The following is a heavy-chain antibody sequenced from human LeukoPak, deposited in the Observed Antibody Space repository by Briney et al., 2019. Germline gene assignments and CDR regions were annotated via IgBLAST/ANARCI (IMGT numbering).Heavy chain of an antibody. Sequence: ASVKVSCKPSGYTFTGYYMHWVRQAPGQGLEWMGRINPNSGGTNYAQKFQGRVTMTRDTSISTAYMELSRLRSDDTAVYYCARDFEEGYDFWSGYYSWFDPWGQGTLVTVSS. V-gene: IGHV1-2*06. J-gene: IGHJ5*02. CDR3: ARDFEEGYDFWSGYYSWFDP. D-gene: IGHD3-3*01. CDR1: GYTFTGYY. CDR2: INPNSGGT.